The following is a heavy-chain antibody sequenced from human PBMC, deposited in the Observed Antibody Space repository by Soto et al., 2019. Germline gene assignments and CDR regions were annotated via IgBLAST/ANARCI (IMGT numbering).Heavy chain of an antibody. D-gene: IGHD3-22*01. CDR3: ARDGSGYRSRASPMDV. CDR1: EDTFSSYA. Sequence: QVQLVQSGAEVKKPGSSVKVSCKASEDTFSSYAISWVRQAPGQGLAWMGGIIPIFGTANYAQKFQGRVTMTADESTSTAYMELSSLRSEDTAVYYCARDGSGYRSRASPMDVWGQGTTVTVSS. CDR2: IIPIFGTA. J-gene: IGHJ6*02. V-gene: IGHV1-69*01.